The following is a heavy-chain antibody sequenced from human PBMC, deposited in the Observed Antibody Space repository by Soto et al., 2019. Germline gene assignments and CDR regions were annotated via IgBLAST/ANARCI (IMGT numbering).Heavy chain of an antibody. Sequence: GASVKVSCKASRCAFTGYYMHWVEQAPGQGLAWMGWINPNSGGTNYAQKFQGWVTMTRDTSISTAYMELSRLRSDDTAVYYCARAXPSDSSGWSGRAFDIWGQGTMVTVSS. CDR1: RCAFTGYY. D-gene: IGHD6-19*01. J-gene: IGHJ3*02. CDR2: INPNSGGT. V-gene: IGHV1-2*04. CDR3: ARAXPSDSSGWSGRAFDI.